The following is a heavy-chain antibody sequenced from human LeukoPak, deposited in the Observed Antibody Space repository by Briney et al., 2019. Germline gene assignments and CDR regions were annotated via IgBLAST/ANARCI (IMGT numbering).Heavy chain of an antibody. Sequence: GGSLRLSCAASGLAFSSSTMSWVRQAPGKGLECVSIISGSGAATYYTDSVTGRFTISRDNSKNTLFLQMNSLRAEDTAVYYCAGRPSGEGLAPLDYWGQGALVAVS. V-gene: IGHV3-23*01. CDR2: ISGSGAAT. J-gene: IGHJ4*02. D-gene: IGHD1-14*01. CDR3: AGRPSGEGLAPLDY. CDR1: GLAFSSST.